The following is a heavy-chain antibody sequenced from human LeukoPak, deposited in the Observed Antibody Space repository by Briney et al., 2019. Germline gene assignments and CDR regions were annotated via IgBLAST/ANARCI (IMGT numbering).Heavy chain of an antibody. Sequence: PGGSLRLSCAASGFTFSSYAMHWVRQAPGKGLEWVAAISYDGSNKYSADSVKGRFTISRDNSKNTLYLQMNSLRAEDTAVYYCARRAGGYSHPYDYWGQGILVTVSS. CDR2: ISYDGSNK. J-gene: IGHJ4*02. D-gene: IGHD4-23*01. CDR1: GFTFSSYA. CDR3: ARRAGGYSHPYDY. V-gene: IGHV3-30*14.